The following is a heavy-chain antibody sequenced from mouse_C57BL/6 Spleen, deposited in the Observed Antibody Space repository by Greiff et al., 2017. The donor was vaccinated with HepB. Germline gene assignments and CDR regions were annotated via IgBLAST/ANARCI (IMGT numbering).Heavy chain of an antibody. CDR2: IDPEDGDT. CDR3: TTRDYGSSWGFAY. D-gene: IGHD1-1*01. V-gene: IGHV14-1*01. J-gene: IGHJ3*01. Sequence: EVKLMESGAELVRPGASVKLSCTASGFNIKDYYMHWVKQRPEQGLEWIGRIDPEDGDTEYAPKFQGKATMTADTSSNAAYLQLSSLTSEDTAVYYCTTRDYGSSWGFAYWGQGTLVTVSA. CDR1: GFNIKDYY.